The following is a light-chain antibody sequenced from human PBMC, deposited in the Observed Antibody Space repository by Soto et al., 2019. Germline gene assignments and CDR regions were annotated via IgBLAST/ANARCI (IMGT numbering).Light chain of an antibody. CDR3: QQYDNRPSLT. CDR1: QDISNF. Sequence: DIQMTQSPSSLSASVGDRVTITCQASQDISNFLNWYQQKPGKAPKLLIYDASNLETGVPSRFSGSGSGTDFTFTISSLQPEDIATYYCQQYDNRPSLTFGGGTKVDIK. J-gene: IGKJ4*01. CDR2: DAS. V-gene: IGKV1-33*01.